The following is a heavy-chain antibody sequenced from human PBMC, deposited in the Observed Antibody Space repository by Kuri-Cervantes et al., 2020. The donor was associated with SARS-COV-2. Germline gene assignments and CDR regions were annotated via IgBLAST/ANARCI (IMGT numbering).Heavy chain of an antibody. V-gene: IGHV3-23*01. CDR2: ISGSGGST. Sequence: GESLKISCAASGFTFSSYAMSWVRQAPGKGLEWVSAISGSGGSTYYADSVKGRFTISRDNSKNTLYLQMNSLRAEDTAVYYCAKLPVRYQLLYGYYYYMDVWGKGTTVTVSS. CDR1: GFTFSSYA. CDR3: AKLPVRYQLLYGYYYYMDV. D-gene: IGHD2-2*02. J-gene: IGHJ6*03.